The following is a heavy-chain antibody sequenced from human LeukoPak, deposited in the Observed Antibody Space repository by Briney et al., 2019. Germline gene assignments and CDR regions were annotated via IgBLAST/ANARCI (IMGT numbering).Heavy chain of an antibody. V-gene: IGHV3-9*01. Sequence: PGRSLRLSCAASGFSFDDYAMHWVRQVPGKGLEWLSIISWNSGYIGYADSVKGRFTISRDNAKTSLYLQMNSLRAEDTAFYYCAKVRGPYSSGYFFDYWGQGALVTVSS. J-gene: IGHJ4*02. CDR3: AKVRGPYSSGYFFDY. CDR1: GFSFDDYA. CDR2: ISWNSGYI. D-gene: IGHD6-19*01.